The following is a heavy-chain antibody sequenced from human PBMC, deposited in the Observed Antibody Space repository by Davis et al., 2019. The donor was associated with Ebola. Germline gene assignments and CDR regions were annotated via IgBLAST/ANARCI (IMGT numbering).Heavy chain of an antibody. V-gene: IGHV1-3*01. CDR2: INAGNGNT. CDR3: ARVGAVSYYYGMDV. CDR1: GYTFTSYA. J-gene: IGHJ6*02. Sequence: ASVKVSCKASGYTFTSYAMHWVRQAPGQRLEWMGWINAGNGNTKYSQKFQGRVTITRDTSASTAYMELRSLRSEDTAVYYCARVGAVSYYYGMDVWGQGTTVTVSS. D-gene: IGHD6-19*01.